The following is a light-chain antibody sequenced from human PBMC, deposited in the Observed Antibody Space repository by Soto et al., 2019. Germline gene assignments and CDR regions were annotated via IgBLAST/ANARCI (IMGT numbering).Light chain of an antibody. CDR3: QQYDTSPPLT. J-gene: IGKJ4*01. V-gene: IGKV3-20*01. CDR2: GAS. Sequence: EIVLTQSPGTLSLSPGDRATLSCRASQSVSSNYLAWYQQKPGQAPRLLLYGASSRAIDIPGRFSGSGSGTAFTLTISRLEPEDFAVYYCQQYDTSPPLTFGGGTKVEIK. CDR1: QSVSSNY.